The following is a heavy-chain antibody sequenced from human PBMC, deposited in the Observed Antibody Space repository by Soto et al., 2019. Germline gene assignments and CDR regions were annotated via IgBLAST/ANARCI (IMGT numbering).Heavy chain of an antibody. CDR2: IKSKTDGGTT. CDR3: TTAPRLLLRRYYFDY. Sequence: PGGSLRLSCAASGFTFGASALQWVRQAPGKGQEWVGRIKSKTDGGTTDYAAPVKGRFTISRDDSKNTLYLQMNSLKTEDTALYYCTTAPRLLLRRYYFDYWGQGTLVTVSS. V-gene: IGHV3-15*07. J-gene: IGHJ4*02. CDR1: GFTFGASA. D-gene: IGHD3-3*01.